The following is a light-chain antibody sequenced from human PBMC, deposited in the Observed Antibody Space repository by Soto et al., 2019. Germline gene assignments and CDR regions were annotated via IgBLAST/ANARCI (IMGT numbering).Light chain of an antibody. CDR2: GAS. V-gene: IGKV3-15*01. J-gene: IGKJ4*01. CDR1: QSLTSN. CDR3: QQYNSWSGVT. Sequence: EIVMTQPPATLSVSPGERVTLSCRASQSLTSNLALYHHKPGQSPRLLIYGASARATGIPDRFSGSGSGTEFTLTISSLQPDDFATYHCQQYNSWSGVTFGGGTKVDIK.